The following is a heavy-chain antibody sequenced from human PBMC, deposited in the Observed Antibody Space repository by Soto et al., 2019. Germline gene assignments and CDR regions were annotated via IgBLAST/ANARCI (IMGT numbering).Heavy chain of an antibody. CDR3: ARLAPLGSRRAWYYGSGSYMDV. D-gene: IGHD3-10*01. CDR2: IYYSGST. J-gene: IGHJ6*03. Sequence: SETLSLTCTVSGGSISSSSYYWGWIRQPPGKGLEWIGSIYYSGSTYYNPSLKSRVTISVDTSKNQFSLKLSSVTAADTAVYYCARLAPLGSRRAWYYGSGSYMDVWGKGTTVT. CDR1: GGSISSSSYY. V-gene: IGHV4-39*01.